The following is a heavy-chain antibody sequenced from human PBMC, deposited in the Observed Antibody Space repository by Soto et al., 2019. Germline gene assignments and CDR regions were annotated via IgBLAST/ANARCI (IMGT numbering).Heavy chain of an antibody. D-gene: IGHD3-3*01. V-gene: IGHV3-33*01. Sequence: GGSLRLSCAASGFTFSSYGMHWVRQAPGKGLEWVAVIWYDGSNKYYADSVKGRFTISRDNSKNTLYLQMNSLRAEDTAAYYCASQPDYDFWSGYPLPTMWGQGTLVTVSS. CDR1: GFTFSSYG. CDR3: ASQPDYDFWSGYPLPTM. J-gene: IGHJ4*02. CDR2: IWYDGSNK.